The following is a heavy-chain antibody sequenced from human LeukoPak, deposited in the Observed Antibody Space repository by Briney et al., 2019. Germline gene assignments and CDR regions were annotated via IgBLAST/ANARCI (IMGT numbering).Heavy chain of an antibody. CDR1: GFTFSSSA. CDR2: ISASGGST. J-gene: IGHJ4*02. CDR3: TKQLGYCSDGSCYFPY. D-gene: IGHD2-15*01. Sequence: GGSLRLSCAASGFTFSSSAMSWVRQVPGKGLEWVSGISASGGSTYYADSVRGRFTISRDNSKNTLYVQMNSLRDEDTAVYYCTKQLGYCSDGSCYFPYWGQGTLVTVSS. V-gene: IGHV3-23*01.